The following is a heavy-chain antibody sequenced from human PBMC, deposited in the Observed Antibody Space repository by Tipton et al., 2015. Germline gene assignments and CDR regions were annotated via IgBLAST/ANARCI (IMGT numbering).Heavy chain of an antibody. D-gene: IGHD3-9*01. CDR2: IIPIFGTA. J-gene: IGHJ4*02. Sequence: QSGPEVKKPGSSVKVSCKASGGTFSSYAISWVRQAPGQGLEWMGGIIPIFGTANYAQKFQGRVTITADESTSTAYMEVSSLRSEDTAVYYCACQDYDSLTRDYQTVDYWGQGTLVTVSA. CDR1: GGTFSSYA. CDR3: ACQDYDSLTRDYQTVDY. V-gene: IGHV1-69*01.